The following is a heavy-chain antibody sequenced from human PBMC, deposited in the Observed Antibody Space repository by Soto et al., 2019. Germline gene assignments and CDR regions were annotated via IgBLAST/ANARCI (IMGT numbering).Heavy chain of an antibody. CDR1: GGTFSTYA. CDR3: ARGRLWFGELYGGYFDY. D-gene: IGHD3-10*01. V-gene: IGHV1-69*06. Sequence: SVKVSCKASGGTFSTYAISWVRQAPGQGLEWMGGIIPIFGTANYAQKFQGRVTITADKSTSTAYMELSSLRSEDTAVYYCARGRLWFGELYGGYFDYWGQGTLVTASS. CDR2: IIPIFGTA. J-gene: IGHJ4*02.